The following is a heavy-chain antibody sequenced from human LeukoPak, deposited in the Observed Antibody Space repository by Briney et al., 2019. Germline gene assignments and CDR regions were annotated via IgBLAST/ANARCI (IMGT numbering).Heavy chain of an antibody. D-gene: IGHD6-13*01. Sequence: GRSLRLSCAASGFTFTSYAMHWVRQAPGKGLEWVSGISWNSGSIGYADSVKGRFTISRDNAKNSLYLQMNSLRAEDTALYYCAKDAIAAAGTGYFQHWGQGTLVTVSS. J-gene: IGHJ1*01. CDR3: AKDAIAAAGTGYFQH. CDR1: GFTFTSYA. V-gene: IGHV3-9*01. CDR2: ISWNSGSI.